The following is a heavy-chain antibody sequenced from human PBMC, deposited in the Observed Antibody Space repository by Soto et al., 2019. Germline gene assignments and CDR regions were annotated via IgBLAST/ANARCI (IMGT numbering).Heavy chain of an antibody. CDR3: ARDLELYSSGWSFDY. CDR1: GFTFSSYS. J-gene: IGHJ4*02. CDR2: ISSSSSYI. V-gene: IGHV3-21*01. Sequence: EVQLVESGGGLVKPGGSLRLSCAASGFTFSSYSMNWVRQAPGKGLEWVSSISSSSSYIYYADSVKGRFTISRDNAKNSLHLQMNSLRAEDTAVYYCARDLELYSSGWSFDYWGQGTLVTVSS. D-gene: IGHD6-19*01.